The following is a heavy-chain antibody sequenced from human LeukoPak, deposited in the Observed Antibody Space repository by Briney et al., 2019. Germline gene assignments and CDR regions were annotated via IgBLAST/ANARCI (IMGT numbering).Heavy chain of an antibody. Sequence: PSETLSLTCAVYGGSFSGYSWTWIRQPPGKGLEWIGEINHSGTTDYNPSLKSRVTISVDTSKNQFSLKLTSMTAADTAVYYCARGWRHDYWGQGTLVTVSS. CDR3: ARGWRHDY. J-gene: IGHJ4*02. CDR1: GGSFSGYS. CDR2: INHSGTT. D-gene: IGHD5-12*01. V-gene: IGHV4-34*01.